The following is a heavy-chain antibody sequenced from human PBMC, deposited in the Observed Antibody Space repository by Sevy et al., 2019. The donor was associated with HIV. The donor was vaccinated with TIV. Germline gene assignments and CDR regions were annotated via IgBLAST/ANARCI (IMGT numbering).Heavy chain of an antibody. Sequence: GGSLRLSCAASGFTFSNYAMNWVRQAPGKGLEWVSGISGSGGSGDKTNYADSVKGRSTISRDDSKNSLYLKLNSQRAEDTAIYYCARRYDSSGYFDYWGQGTLVTVSS. J-gene: IGHJ4*02. CDR2: ISGSGGSGDKT. CDR3: ARRYDSSGYFDY. V-gene: IGHV3-23*01. CDR1: GFTFSNYA. D-gene: IGHD3-22*01.